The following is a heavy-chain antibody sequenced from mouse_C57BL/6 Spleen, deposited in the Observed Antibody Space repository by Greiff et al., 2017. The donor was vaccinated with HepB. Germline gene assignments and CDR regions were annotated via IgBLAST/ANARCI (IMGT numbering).Heavy chain of an antibody. J-gene: IGHJ3*01. V-gene: IGHV1-4*01. D-gene: IGHD2-4*01. CDR2: INPSSGYT. CDR3: ARTYYDYDGGLDY. Sequence: QVQLQQSGAELARPGASVKMSCKASGYTFTSYTLHWVKQRPGQGLEWIGYINPSSGYTKYNQKFKDKATLTADKYSSTAYMQLSSLTSEDSAVYYCARTYYDYDGGLDYWGQGTLVTVSA. CDR1: GYTFTSYT.